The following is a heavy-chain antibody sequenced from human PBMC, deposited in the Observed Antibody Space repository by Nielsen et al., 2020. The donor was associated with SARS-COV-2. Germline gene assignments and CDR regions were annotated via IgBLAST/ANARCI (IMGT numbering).Heavy chain of an antibody. D-gene: IGHD2-15*01. J-gene: IGHJ4*02. CDR3: AKENCSGGSCYPRAFDY. CDR1: GFTFSSYW. CDR2: ISWNSGSI. Sequence: SLKISCAASGFTFSSYWMSWVRQAPGKGLEWVSGISWNSGSIGYADSVKGRFTISRDNAKNSLYLQMNSLRAEDTALYYCAKENCSGGSCYPRAFDYWGQGTLVTVSS. V-gene: IGHV3-9*01.